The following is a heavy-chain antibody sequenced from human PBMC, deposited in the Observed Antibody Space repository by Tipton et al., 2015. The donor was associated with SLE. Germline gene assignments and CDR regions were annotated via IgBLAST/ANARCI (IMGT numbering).Heavy chain of an antibody. D-gene: IGHD3/OR15-3a*01. V-gene: IGHV4-31*03. CDR1: GDSFSIVGYY. Sequence: TLSLTCTVSGDSFSIVGYYWSWIRQRPGKGLEWIGSIYYNGNTYYNPSLKSRVTISVDTSKNQFSLKLNSLTAADTAVYYCARTALGFNCWTGSPFDPWGQGTPVTVSS. CDR2: IYYNGNT. J-gene: IGHJ5*02. CDR3: ARTALGFNCWTGSPFDP.